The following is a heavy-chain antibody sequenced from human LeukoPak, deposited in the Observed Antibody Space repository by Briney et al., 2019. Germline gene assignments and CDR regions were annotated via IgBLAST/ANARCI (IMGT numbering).Heavy chain of an antibody. D-gene: IGHD6-19*01. J-gene: IGHJ3*02. CDR2: MNPNSGNT. CDR1: GYTFTSYD. Sequence: ASVKVSCKASGYTFTSYDINWVRQATGQGLEWMGWMNPNSGNTGYARKFQGRVTMTRNTSISTAYMELSSLRSEDTAVYYRARTYSSGWYGLRVTVKNAFDIWGQGTMVTVSS. V-gene: IGHV1-8*01. CDR3: ARTYSSGWYGLRVTVKNAFDI.